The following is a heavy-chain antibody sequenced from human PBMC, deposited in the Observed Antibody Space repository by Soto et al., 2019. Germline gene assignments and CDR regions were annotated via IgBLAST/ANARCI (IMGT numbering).Heavy chain of an antibody. CDR1: GYVFSSYG. CDR2: ISIYHHYS. V-gene: IGHV1-18*04. D-gene: IGHD4-17*01. J-gene: IGHJ6*02. Sequence: QVQLVQSGAEVKKPGASVKVSCKASGYVFSSYGISWVRQAPGQGLEWMGWISIYHHYSHSAQKFKGRVTMTTDTAPTTCDMGLRRLTSDDTAFYCCARSWTTRGMDIWGQGTTVTVSS. CDR3: ARSWTTRGMDI.